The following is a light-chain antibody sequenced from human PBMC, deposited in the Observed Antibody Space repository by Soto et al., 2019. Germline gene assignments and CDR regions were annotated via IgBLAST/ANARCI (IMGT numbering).Light chain of an antibody. V-gene: IGKV1-9*01. CDR2: AAS. Sequence: DIQLTQSPAFLSASLGDRVTISCRASQGISSHLAWYQQKPGKAPELLIYAASTLQSGVPSRFSGSGYGTEFTLTISILQPEDFATYFCQHLNSYPRALSFGGGTKVEIK. CDR1: QGISSH. J-gene: IGKJ4*01. CDR3: QHLNSYPRALS.